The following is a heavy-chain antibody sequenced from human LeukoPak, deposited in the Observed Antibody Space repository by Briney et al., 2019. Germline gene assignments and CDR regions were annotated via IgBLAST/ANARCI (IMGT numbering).Heavy chain of an antibody. J-gene: IGHJ4*02. D-gene: IGHD5-18*01. CDR2: IKHSGST. CDR1: GGSFSGYY. Sequence: PSETLSLTCAVYGGSFSGYYWSWIRQPPGKGLEWIGEIKHSGSTNYNPSLKSRVTISVDTSKNQFSLKLSSVTAADTAVYYCARREQLWVRTDGYYFDYWGQGTLVTVSS. V-gene: IGHV4-34*01. CDR3: ARREQLWVRTDGYYFDY.